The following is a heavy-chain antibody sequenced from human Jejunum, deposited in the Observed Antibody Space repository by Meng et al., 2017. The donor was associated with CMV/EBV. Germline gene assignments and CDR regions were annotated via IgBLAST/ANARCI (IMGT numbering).Heavy chain of an antibody. CDR1: INNDYY. Sequence: INNDYYWGWIRQPPGKGLEWIGNIYYSGTTYYNPSLKSRVTQSVDTSKNQFSLKLSSVTAADTAVYYCARAPFNYYDSSGDPPDYWGQGTLVTVSS. D-gene: IGHD3-22*01. CDR3: ARAPFNYYDSSGDPPDY. V-gene: IGHV4-39*07. CDR2: IYYSGTT. J-gene: IGHJ4*02.